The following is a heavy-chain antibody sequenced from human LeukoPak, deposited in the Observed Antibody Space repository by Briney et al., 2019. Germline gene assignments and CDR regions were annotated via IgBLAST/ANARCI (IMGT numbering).Heavy chain of an antibody. CDR2: INPSGGST. Sequence: ASVKVSCKASGYTFTSYYMHWVRQAPGQGLEWMGIINPSGGSTNYAQKLQGRVTMTTDTSTSTAYMELRSLRSDDTAMYYCARHHGSLAVAADFDYWGQGTLVTVSS. CDR1: GYTFTSYY. J-gene: IGHJ4*02. CDR3: ARHHGSLAVAADFDY. D-gene: IGHD6-19*01. V-gene: IGHV1-46*01.